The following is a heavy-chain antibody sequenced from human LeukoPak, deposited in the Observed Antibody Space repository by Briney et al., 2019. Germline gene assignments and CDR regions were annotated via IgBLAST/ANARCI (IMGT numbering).Heavy chain of an antibody. CDR1: GFPFDDHA. Sequence: GGSLRLSCAASGFPFDDHAMHWVRQAPGKGLEWVSGISWNSGNIGYADSVTGRFTVSRDNARNSLYLQMNSLRAEDTALYYCVKDRYSSGWGYFDYWGQGTLVTVSS. CDR3: VKDRYSSGWGYFDY. CDR2: ISWNSGNI. D-gene: IGHD6-19*01. V-gene: IGHV3-9*01. J-gene: IGHJ4*02.